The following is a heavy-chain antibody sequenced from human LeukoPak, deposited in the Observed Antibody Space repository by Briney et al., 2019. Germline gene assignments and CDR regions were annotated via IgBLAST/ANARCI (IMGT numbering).Heavy chain of an antibody. CDR1: GYSFTTYW. V-gene: IGHV5-51*01. Sequence: GESLQISCKGSGYSFTTYWIGWVRQMPGKGLEWMGIIYPGDSDIRYSPSFQGQVTISADRSISTAYLQWSSLKASDTAVYYCASQGTGGNFWTWGQGTLVTVSS. CDR3: ASQGTGGNFWT. CDR2: IYPGDSDI. J-gene: IGHJ5*02. D-gene: IGHD4-23*01.